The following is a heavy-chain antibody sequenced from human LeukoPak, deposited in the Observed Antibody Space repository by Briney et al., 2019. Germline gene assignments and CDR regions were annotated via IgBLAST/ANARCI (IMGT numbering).Heavy chain of an antibody. V-gene: IGHV4-59*11. CDR1: GGSISSHY. D-gene: IGHD6-6*01. CDR3: ARDLISEYSRSHSHFDP. CDR2: IYYRGST. J-gene: IGHJ5*02. Sequence: PSETLSLTCTVSGGSISSHYWSWIRQPPGKGLEWIGYIYYRGSTSYNPSLKSRVTISVDTSKNQFSLDLSSVTAADTAVYYCARDLISEYSRSHSHFDPWGQETLVTVSS.